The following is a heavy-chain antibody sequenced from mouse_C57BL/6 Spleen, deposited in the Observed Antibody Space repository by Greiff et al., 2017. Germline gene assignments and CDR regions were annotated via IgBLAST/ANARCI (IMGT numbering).Heavy chain of an antibody. CDR3: ARWDYCGSSGYFGV. V-gene: IGHV14-2*01. CDR2: IDPEDGET. D-gene: IGHD1-1*01. CDR1: GFNIKDYY. J-gene: IGHJ1*03. Sequence: VHVKQSGAELVKPGASVKLSCTASGFNIKDYYMHWVKQRTEQGLEWIGRIDPEDGETKYAPKFQGKATITADTSSNTTYLQLSSLTSEDAAVCYCARWDYCGSSGYFGVWGTGATVTVSS.